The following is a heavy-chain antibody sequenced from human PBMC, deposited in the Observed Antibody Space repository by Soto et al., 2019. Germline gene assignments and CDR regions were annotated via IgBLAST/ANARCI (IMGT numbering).Heavy chain of an antibody. V-gene: IGHV4-39*07. Sequence: SETLSLTCTVSGGSISSSSYYWGWIHQPPGKGLEWIGRIYYSGSTYYNPSLKSRVPISVDTSKNHFSLKLSSVTAADTAVYYCARDGRELGIESWGQGTLVTVSS. CDR1: GGSISSSSYY. J-gene: IGHJ5*02. CDR3: ARDGRELGIES. CDR2: IYYSGST. D-gene: IGHD7-27*01.